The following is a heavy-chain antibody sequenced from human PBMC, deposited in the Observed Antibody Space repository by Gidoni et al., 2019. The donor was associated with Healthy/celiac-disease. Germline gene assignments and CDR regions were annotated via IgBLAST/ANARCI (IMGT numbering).Heavy chain of an antibody. Sequence: EVQLLESGGGLVQPGRSLRLSCAASGFTFDDYAMPWVRQAPGQGLEWVSGISWNSGSIGYADSVKGRFTISRDNAKNYLYLQMNSLRAEDTALYYCAKDALYGSGSYTFDYWGQGTLVTVSS. D-gene: IGHD3-10*01. CDR2: ISWNSGSI. CDR1: GFTFDDYA. J-gene: IGHJ4*02. V-gene: IGHV3-9*01. CDR3: AKDALYGSGSYTFDY.